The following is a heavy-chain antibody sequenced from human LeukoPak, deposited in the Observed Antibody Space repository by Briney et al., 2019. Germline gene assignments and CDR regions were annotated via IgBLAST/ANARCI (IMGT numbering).Heavy chain of an antibody. CDR2: INPNSGGT. CDR3: RSSSVMYKHGDRSVDLAY. Sequence: ASVKVSCKASGYTFTGYYMHWVRQAPGQGLEWMGRINPNSGGTNYAQKFQGRVTMTRDTSISTAYMELSRLRSDDTALYYWRSSSVMYKHGDRSVDLAYWGQETRVTVSS. V-gene: IGHV1-2*06. J-gene: IGHJ4*02. CDR1: GYTFTGYY. D-gene: IGHD3-22*01.